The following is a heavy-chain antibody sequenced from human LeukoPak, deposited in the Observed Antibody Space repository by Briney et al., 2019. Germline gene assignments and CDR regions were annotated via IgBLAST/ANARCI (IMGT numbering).Heavy chain of an antibody. D-gene: IGHD2-2*01. V-gene: IGHV3-7*01. CDR3: ARVLDSSTSRYQSLKY. CDR1: GFTFSSYW. CDR2: IKQDESEK. Sequence: GGSLRLSCAASGFTFSSYWMNWVRRAPGKGLEWVANIKQDESEKYYVDSVKGRFTISRDNAKNSLYLQMNNPRAEDTAVYYCARVLDSSTSRYQSLKYWGQGTLVTVSS. J-gene: IGHJ1*01.